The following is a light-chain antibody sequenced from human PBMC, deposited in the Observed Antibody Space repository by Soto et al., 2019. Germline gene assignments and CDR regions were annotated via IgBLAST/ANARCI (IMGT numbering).Light chain of an antibody. Sequence: IVLTQSPGSLSLSPGERATLSFRAIQSVSNNYLAWYQQNPGQAPRLLIYGASSRATGIPDRFSGSGSGTDFTLTISRLEPEDFAVYYCQQYGSLPRSTFRQGTKVDIK. V-gene: IGKV3-20*01. CDR1: QSVSNNY. J-gene: IGKJ1*01. CDR2: GAS. CDR3: QQYGSLPRST.